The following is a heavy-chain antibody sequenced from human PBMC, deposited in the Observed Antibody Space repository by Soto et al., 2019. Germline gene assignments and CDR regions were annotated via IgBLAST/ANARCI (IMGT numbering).Heavy chain of an antibody. Sequence: SETLSLTCTVSGGSISSSSYYWGWIRQPPGKGLEWIGSIYYSGSTHYNPSLKSRVTISVDTSKNQFSLKLSSVTAADTAVYYCARRLYYDSSGFEGGGMDVWGQGPTVT. CDR3: ARRLYYDSSGFEGGGMDV. CDR1: GGSISSSSYY. D-gene: IGHD3-22*01. J-gene: IGHJ6*02. CDR2: IYYSGST. V-gene: IGHV4-39*01.